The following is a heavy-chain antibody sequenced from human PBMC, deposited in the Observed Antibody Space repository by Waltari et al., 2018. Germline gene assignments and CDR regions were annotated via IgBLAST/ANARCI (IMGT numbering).Heavy chain of an antibody. CDR3: AGQGVVVAATYNWFDP. CDR2: IIPNVRTE. D-gene: IGHD2-15*01. V-gene: IGHV1-69*08. J-gene: IGHJ5*02. CDR1: GGTFSSYA. Sequence: QVQLVQSGAAVKKPGSSVKVSCKASGGTFSSYAISWVRQAPGQGLEWMRRIIPNVRTENYSQQYQGRVKITTDKSTSTAYMELRSLRSEDTAVYYCAGQGVVVAATYNWFDPWGQGTLVTVSS.